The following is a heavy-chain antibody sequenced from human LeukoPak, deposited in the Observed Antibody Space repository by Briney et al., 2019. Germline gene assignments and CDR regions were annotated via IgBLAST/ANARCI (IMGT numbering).Heavy chain of an antibody. Sequence: GASVKVSCKASVYTFTSYGISWVRQAHGQGLEWMGWISAYNGNTNYAQKLQGRVTMTTDTSTSTAYMELRSLRSDDTAVYYCARDGYSSGWFYFDYWGQGTLVTVSS. CDR3: ARDGYSSGWFYFDY. CDR1: VYTFTSYG. V-gene: IGHV1-18*01. J-gene: IGHJ4*02. CDR2: ISAYNGNT. D-gene: IGHD6-19*01.